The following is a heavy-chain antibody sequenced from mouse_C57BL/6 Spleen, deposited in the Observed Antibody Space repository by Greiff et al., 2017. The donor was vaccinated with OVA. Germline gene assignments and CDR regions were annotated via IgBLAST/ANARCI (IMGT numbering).Heavy chain of an antibody. Sequence: EVMLVESGGGLVQPGGSLSLSCAASGFTFTDYYMSWVRQPPGKALEWLGFIRNKANGYTTEYSASVKGRFTISRDNSPSILYLQMNALRAEDSATYYCARYIMYSGSSYYAMDYWGQGPSVTVSS. V-gene: IGHV7-3*01. CDR3: ARYIMYSGSSYYAMDY. D-gene: IGHD1-1*01. J-gene: IGHJ4*01. CDR1: GFTFTDYY. CDR2: IRNKANGYTT.